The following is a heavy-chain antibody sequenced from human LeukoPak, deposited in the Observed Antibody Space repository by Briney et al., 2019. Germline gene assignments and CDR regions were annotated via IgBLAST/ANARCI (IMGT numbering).Heavy chain of an antibody. J-gene: IGHJ3*02. CDR2: IIPIFGTA. V-gene: IGHV1-69*13. CDR3: AMYYYDSSGYYYFAFDI. Sequence: SVKVSCKASGGTFSSYAISWVRQAPGQGLEWMGGIIPIFGTANYAQKFQGRVTITADESTSTAYMELSSLRSEDTAVYYCAMYYYDSSGYYYFAFDIWGQGTMVTVSS. CDR1: GGTFSSYA. D-gene: IGHD3-22*01.